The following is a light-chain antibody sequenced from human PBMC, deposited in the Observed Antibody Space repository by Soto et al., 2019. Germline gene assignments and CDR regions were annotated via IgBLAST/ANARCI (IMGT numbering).Light chain of an antibody. Sequence: ENVLTQSQGTLSLSPGEIAALSCRASQSVSSSFLAWYQQKPGQAPRLLIYGASSRATGIPDRFSGSGSGTDFTLTISRLEPEYFAVYYCHQYGSSPATFGQGTKVDIK. CDR2: GAS. CDR1: QSVSSSF. V-gene: IGKV3-20*01. CDR3: HQYGSSPAT. J-gene: IGKJ1*01.